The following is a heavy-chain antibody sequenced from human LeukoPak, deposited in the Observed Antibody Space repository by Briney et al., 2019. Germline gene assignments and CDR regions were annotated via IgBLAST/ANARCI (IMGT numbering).Heavy chain of an antibody. Sequence: EGSLRLSCAASGFTFSFYWMRWVRRAPGKGLEWVANIKQDGSEKYYVDSVKGRFTISRDNAKNSLYLQMNSLRAENTAVYYCARDAAKYSSSWHEEGIDYWGQGTLVTVSS. V-gene: IGHV3-7*01. CDR2: IKQDGSEK. CDR3: ARDAAKYSSSWHEEGIDY. J-gene: IGHJ4*02. D-gene: IGHD6-13*01. CDR1: GFTFSFYW.